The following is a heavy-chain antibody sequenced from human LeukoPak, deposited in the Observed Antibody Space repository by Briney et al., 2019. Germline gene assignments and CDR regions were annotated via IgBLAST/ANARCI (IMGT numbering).Heavy chain of an antibody. V-gene: IGHV3-30*02. D-gene: IGHD6-13*01. CDR1: GFTFSNYA. CDR2: IRYDGSSK. Sequence: GGSLRLSCAASGFTFSNYAMHWVRQAPGKGLEWLAYIRYDGSSKYYADFVKGRFTISRDNSKNTLYLQMNSLRAEDTAVYYCAKDISDSSSWHTPFDYWGQGTLVTVSS. CDR3: AKDISDSSSWHTPFDY. J-gene: IGHJ4*02.